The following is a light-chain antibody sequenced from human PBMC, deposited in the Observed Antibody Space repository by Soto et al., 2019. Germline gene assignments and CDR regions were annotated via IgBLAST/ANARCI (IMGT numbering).Light chain of an antibody. CDR1: QSVLHSSNNKNY. CDR2: WAS. V-gene: IGKV4-1*01. J-gene: IGKJ1*01. Sequence: DIVMTQSPDSLAVSLGERATINCKSSQSVLHSSNNKNYLAWYQQKPGQPPKLLIYWASTRESGVPDRFSGSGSGTDFTPTISSLQAKDVAVYYCQQYYSNPKTFGQGTKVEIK. CDR3: QQYYSNPKT.